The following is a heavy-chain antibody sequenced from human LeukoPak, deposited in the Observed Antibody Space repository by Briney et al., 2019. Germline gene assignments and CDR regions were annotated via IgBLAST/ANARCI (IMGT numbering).Heavy chain of an antibody. CDR3: ARETTKRDYDYVWGSYQPLFDY. CDR2: IYTSGST. D-gene: IGHD3-16*02. V-gene: IGHV4-61*02. Sequence: PSQTLSLTCTVSGGSISSGSYCWSWIRQPAGKGLEWIGRIYTSGSTNYNPSLKSRVTMSEDTSKNQISLKLSSVTAADTAVYYCARETTKRDYDYVWGSYQPLFDYWGQGTLVTVSS. J-gene: IGHJ4*02. CDR1: GGSISSGSYC.